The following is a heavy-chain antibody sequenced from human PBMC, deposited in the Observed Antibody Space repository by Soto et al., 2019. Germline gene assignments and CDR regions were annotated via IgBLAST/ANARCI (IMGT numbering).Heavy chain of an antibody. V-gene: IGHV3-7*01. CDR3: ARDRWFRGTTGYYYYGMDV. J-gene: IGHJ6*02. CDR1: GFTFSSYW. CDR2: IKQDGSEK. D-gene: IGHD4-17*01. Sequence: GGSLRLSCAASGFTFSSYWMSWVRQAPGKGLEWVANIKQDGSEKYYVDSVKGRFTISRDNAKNSLYLQMNSLRAEDTAVYYCARDRWFRGTTGYYYYGMDVWGQGTTVTVSS.